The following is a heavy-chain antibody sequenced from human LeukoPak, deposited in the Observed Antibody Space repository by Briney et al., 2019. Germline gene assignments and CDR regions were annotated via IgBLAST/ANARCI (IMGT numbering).Heavy chain of an antibody. CDR1: GSTFSSYG. D-gene: IGHD2-21*01. V-gene: IGHV3-30*18. CDR3: AKEVVVWTINYFDY. Sequence: GGSLRLSCAASGSTFSSYGMHWVRQAPGKGLEWVAVISYDGSNKYYADSVKGRFTISRDNSKNTLYLQMNSLRAEDTAVYYCAKEVVVWTINYFDYWGQGTLVTVSS. CDR2: ISYDGSNK. J-gene: IGHJ4*02.